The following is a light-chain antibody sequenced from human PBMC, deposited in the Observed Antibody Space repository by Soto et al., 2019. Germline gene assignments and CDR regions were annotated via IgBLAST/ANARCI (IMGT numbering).Light chain of an antibody. J-gene: IGKJ2*01. CDR2: GAS. CDR1: QSVSRN. V-gene: IGKV3-15*01. CDR3: QQYNNWPPT. Sequence: EIVMTQSPATLSVSPGERATLSCRASQSVSRNLAWYQQKPGQAPRLRIYGASTRATGIPARFSGSGSGTEFTLTISSLQSEDFAVYYCQQYNNWPPTFGQGTKLEIK.